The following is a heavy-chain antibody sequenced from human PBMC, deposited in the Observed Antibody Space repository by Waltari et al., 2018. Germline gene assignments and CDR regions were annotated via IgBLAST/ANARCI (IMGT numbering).Heavy chain of an antibody. D-gene: IGHD2-2*01. CDR1: GGSISSRGYY. V-gene: IGHV4-30-2*01. Sequence: QVQLQESGPGLVKPSQPLSLTCPVSGGSISSRGYYWSWIRQHPGKCLAWIGYIYHSVSTYYNPSLKSRVNISVDRSKNQFSLKLSSVTAADTAVYYGARVDGYCSSTSCYAAQYYCDYWGQGTLVTVSS. J-gene: IGHJ4*02. CDR2: IYHSVST. CDR3: ARVDGYCSSTSCYAAQYYCDY.